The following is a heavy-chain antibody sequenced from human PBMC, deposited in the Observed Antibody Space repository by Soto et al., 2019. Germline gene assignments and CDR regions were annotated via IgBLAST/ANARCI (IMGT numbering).Heavy chain of an antibody. J-gene: IGHJ6*02. V-gene: IGHV4-59*08. CDR3: LTQGFGPLHGLVDV. CDR2: IYYRGNT. Sequence: KTSETLSLTCSVFGGSMSPYYWSWIRQSPGKGLEWIANIYYRGNTNYNPSLESRVTISIDTSKNQFSLKLNSLTAADTAVYYCLTQGFGPLHGLVDVWGQGTTVTVSS. CDR1: GGSMSPYY. D-gene: IGHD3-10*01.